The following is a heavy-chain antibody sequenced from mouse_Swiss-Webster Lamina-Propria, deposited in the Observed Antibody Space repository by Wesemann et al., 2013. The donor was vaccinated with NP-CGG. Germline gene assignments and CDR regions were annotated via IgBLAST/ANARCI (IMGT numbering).Heavy chain of an antibody. CDR2: INPDSSTI. Sequence: EVKLLESGGGLVQPGGSLKLSCAASGFDFSRYWMSWVRQAPGKGLEWIGEINPDSSTINYTPSLKDKFIISRDNAKNMLYLQMSKVRSEDTALYYCARPLYYGSSYWFAYWGQGTLVTVSA. D-gene: IGHD1-1*01. J-gene: IGHJ3*01. V-gene: IGHV4-1*02. CDR3: ARPLYYGSSYWFAY. CDR1: GFDFSRYW.